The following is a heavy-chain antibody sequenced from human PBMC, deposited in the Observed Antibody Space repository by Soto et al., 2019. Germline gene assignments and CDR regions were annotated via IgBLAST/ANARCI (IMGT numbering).Heavy chain of an antibody. D-gene: IGHD6-19*01. V-gene: IGHV1-46*01. CDR2: INPSGGST. Sequence: ASVKVSCKASGGTFSSYTISWVRQAPGQGLEWMGIINPSGGSTSYAQKFQDRVTMTRDTSTSTVYMELSSLRSEDTAVYYCARASKQWLVLDYWGQGTLVTVSS. J-gene: IGHJ4*02. CDR1: GGTFSSYT. CDR3: ARASKQWLVLDY.